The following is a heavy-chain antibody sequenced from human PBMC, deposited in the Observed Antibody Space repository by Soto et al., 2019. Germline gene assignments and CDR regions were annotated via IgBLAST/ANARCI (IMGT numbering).Heavy chain of an antibody. V-gene: IGHV3-73*01. CDR1: GFIFSGSA. J-gene: IGHJ4*02. CDR3: IRGGSPYYYDY. D-gene: IGHD1-26*01. Sequence: EVQLVESGGGLVQPGGSLKLSCAASGFIFSGSAVHWVRQASGKGLEWVGRILSKAGNYATAYPASMKGRVTISRDDSENTVFLQKNSLKTEDTAVYYCIRGGSPYYYDYWGQGTLVAVAS. CDR2: ILSKAGNYAT.